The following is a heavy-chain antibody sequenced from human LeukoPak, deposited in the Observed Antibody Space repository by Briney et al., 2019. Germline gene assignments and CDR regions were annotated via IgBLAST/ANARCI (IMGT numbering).Heavy chain of an antibody. CDR1: GGSIRSSSYY. CDR2: ISYSGST. Sequence: PSETLSLTCTVSGGSIRSSSYYWGWIRQPPGKGLEWIGSISYSGSTYYNPSLKSRVTISFDTSKNQFSLRLSSVTAADTAVYYCAKGRAAGSYYLDVYWGQGTLVTVSS. V-gene: IGHV4-39*07. D-gene: IGHD3-10*01. CDR3: AKGRAAGSYYLDVY. J-gene: IGHJ4*02.